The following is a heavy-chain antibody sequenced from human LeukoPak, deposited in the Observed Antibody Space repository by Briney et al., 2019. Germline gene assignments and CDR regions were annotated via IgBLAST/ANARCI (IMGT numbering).Heavy chain of an antibody. V-gene: IGHV3-48*03. J-gene: IGHJ4*02. CDR3: ARGFSY. CDR1: GFTFSSYE. Sequence: GGPLRLSCIASGFTFSSYEMSWVRQAPGKGLEWVSYISSSSGIFYADSVKGRFTISRDNAKNSLYLQMNSLRAEDTAVYYCARGFSYWGQGTLVTVSS. CDR2: ISSSSGI.